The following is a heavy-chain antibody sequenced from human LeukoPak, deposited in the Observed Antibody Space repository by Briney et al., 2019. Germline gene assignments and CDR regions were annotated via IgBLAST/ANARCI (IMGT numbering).Heavy chain of an antibody. V-gene: IGHV3-21*04. D-gene: IGHD4-11*01. Sequence: GGSLRDSCAASGFTFSGYRMNWVRQAPGEGLGWVSSISSSSSYIYYADSVKGRFTISRDNHNDTLYLQMNSLRADDTAVYYFAKRPSDYGNYVSYFDYWGRGNLVTVSS. CDR1: GFTFSGYR. J-gene: IGHJ4*02. CDR3: AKRPSDYGNYVSYFDY. CDR2: ISSSSSYI.